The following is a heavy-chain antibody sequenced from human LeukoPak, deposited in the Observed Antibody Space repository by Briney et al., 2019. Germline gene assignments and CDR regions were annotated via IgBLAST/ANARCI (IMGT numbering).Heavy chain of an antibody. J-gene: IGHJ4*02. V-gene: IGHV3-21*01. CDR2: ISSSSSYI. Sequence: GGSLRLSCAASGFTFSSYSMNWVRQAPGKGLEWVSSISSSSSYIYYADSVKGRFTISRDNAKNSLYLQMNSLRAEDTAVYYCARDLAPYYYGSGSYHFDYWGQGTLVTVPS. CDR1: GFTFSSYS. CDR3: ARDLAPYYYGSGSYHFDY. D-gene: IGHD3-10*01.